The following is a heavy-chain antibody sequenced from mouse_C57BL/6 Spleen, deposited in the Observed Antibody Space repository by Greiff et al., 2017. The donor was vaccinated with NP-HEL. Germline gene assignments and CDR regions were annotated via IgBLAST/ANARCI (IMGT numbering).Heavy chain of an antibody. V-gene: IGHV1-82*01. D-gene: IGHD1-1*01. Sequence: VQLQQSGPELVKPGASVKISCKASGYAFSSSWMNWVKQRPGKGLEWIGRIYPGDGDTNYNGKFKGKATLTADKSSITAYKHLSSLTSEDSAFYVCARLELITTVEHAMDYWGQGTSVTVSS. CDR3: ARLELITTVEHAMDY. CDR2: IYPGDGDT. J-gene: IGHJ4*01. CDR1: GYAFSSSW.